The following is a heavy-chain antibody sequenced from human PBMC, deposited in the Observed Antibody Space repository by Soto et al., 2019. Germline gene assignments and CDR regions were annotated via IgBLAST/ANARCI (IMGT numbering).Heavy chain of an antibody. D-gene: IGHD3-16*01. J-gene: IGHJ3*02. V-gene: IGHV3-33*01. CDR3: VRGGKTAGASDI. CDR1: GFTFSNYG. CDR2: IWDDGNQK. Sequence: QVQLVESGGVVVQPGRSLRLSCAASGFTFSNYGMHWVRQAPGKGLEWVAVIWDDGNQKYYVDSVKGRFTISRDNSENTRFLQMNSLTAEDTAVYYCVRGGKTAGASDIWGQGTMVTVSS.